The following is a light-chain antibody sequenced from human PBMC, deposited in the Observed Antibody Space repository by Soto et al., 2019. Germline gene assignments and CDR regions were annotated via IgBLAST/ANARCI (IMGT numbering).Light chain of an antibody. CDR1: QSVSSSY. V-gene: IGKV3-20*01. Sequence: EIVLTQSPGTLSLSPGERATLSCRASQSVSSSYLAWYQQKPGQAPRLLIYGASSRATGIPDRFSGSGSGTDFTLTISRLEPEDFAVYYCQQYGSSPFTSGPGTQVDIK. CDR2: GAS. CDR3: QQYGSSPFT. J-gene: IGKJ3*01.